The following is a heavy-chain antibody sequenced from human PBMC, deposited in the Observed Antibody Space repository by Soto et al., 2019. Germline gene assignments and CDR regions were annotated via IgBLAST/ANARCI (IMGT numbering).Heavy chain of an antibody. CDR3: AKGGYNYGFLFDC. V-gene: IGHV1-46*01. Sequence: ASVKVSCKASGYTFTSYYMHWVRQAPGQGLEWMGIINPSGGSTSYAQKFQGRVTMTRDTSMSTAYMELSSLRSEDTAVYYCAKGGYNYGFLFDCWGQGTLVTVSS. CDR2: INPSGGST. D-gene: IGHD5-18*01. CDR1: GYTFTSYY. J-gene: IGHJ4*02.